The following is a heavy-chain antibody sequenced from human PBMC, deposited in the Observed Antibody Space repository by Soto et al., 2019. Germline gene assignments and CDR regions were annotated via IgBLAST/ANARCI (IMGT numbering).Heavy chain of an antibody. CDR3: ARPINYDFWSGYYSSRFDP. J-gene: IGHJ5*02. V-gene: IGHV1-69*12. CDR2: IIPIFGTA. CDR1: GGTFSSYA. Sequence: QVQLVQSGAEVKKPGSSVKVSCKASGGTFSSYAISWVRQAPGQGLEWMGGIIPIFGTANYVQKFQGRVTITADESKRQGYMELSSLRSEDMAVYYCARPINYDFWSGYYSSRFDPWGQGTLVTVSS. D-gene: IGHD3-3*01.